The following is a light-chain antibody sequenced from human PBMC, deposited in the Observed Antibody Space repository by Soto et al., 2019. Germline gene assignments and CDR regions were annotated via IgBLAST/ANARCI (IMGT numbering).Light chain of an antibody. CDR1: SSNTGAGYD. CDR3: AAWDDSLNGLL. V-gene: IGLV1-40*01. J-gene: IGLJ2*01. Sequence: QSVLTQPPSVSGAPGQRVSISCTGDSSNTGAGYDVHWYQLLPGAAPKLLIYGNVNRPSGVPDRFSGSKSGTSASLAITGLQAEDEADYYCAAWDDSLNGLLFGGGTKLTVL. CDR2: GNV.